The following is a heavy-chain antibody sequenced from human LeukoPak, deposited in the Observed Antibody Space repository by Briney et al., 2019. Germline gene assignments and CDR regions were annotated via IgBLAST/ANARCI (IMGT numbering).Heavy chain of an antibody. V-gene: IGHV3-20*04. Sequence: PGESLRLSCEASGFVYDNYVMTWVRQVPGKGLEWVCGINWNGGMIVYADSVKGRFTISRDNAKNSLYLQMNSLRVEDTALYYCARGEILRGAGKDPPYYMDVWGKAITVIVSS. CDR1: GFVYDNYV. J-gene: IGHJ6*03. D-gene: IGHD4/OR15-4a*01. CDR2: INWNGGMI. CDR3: ARGEILRGAGKDPPYYMDV.